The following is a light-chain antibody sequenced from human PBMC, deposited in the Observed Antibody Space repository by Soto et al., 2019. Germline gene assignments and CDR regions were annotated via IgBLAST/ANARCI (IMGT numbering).Light chain of an antibody. Sequence: DIVMTQSPDSLAVSLGERATINCKSSQSVLYSSNNKNYLAWYQQKPGQPPKLLIYWASTRQSVVPDRFSGSGSGTEFTLTISRLQAEDVAIYYCQQYDRTPPTFGQGTKVEIK. J-gene: IGKJ1*01. CDR2: WAS. V-gene: IGKV4-1*01. CDR3: QQYDRTPPT. CDR1: QSVLYSSNNKNY.